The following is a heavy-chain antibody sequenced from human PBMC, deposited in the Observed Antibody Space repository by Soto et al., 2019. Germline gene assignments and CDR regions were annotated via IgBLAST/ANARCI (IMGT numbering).Heavy chain of an antibody. Sequence: QVQLMQSGAEVKKPGASVKISCKASGYTFTSNYLHWVRQAPGQGPEWMGIIDPSTGTTDYSHRFRGRVTMTRDTSTTTVYMQLGSLKSDDMAVYCCARAAITNYFDLWGQGTLVTVSS. J-gene: IGHJ4*02. V-gene: IGHV1-46*01. D-gene: IGHD1-20*01. CDR2: IDPSTGTT. CDR3: ARAAITNYFDL. CDR1: GYTFTSNY.